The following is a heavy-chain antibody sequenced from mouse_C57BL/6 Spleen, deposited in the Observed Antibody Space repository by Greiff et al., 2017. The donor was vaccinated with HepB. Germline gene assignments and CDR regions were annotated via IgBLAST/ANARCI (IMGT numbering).Heavy chain of an antibody. V-gene: IGHV1-76*01. CDR1: GYTFTDYY. D-gene: IGHD1-1*02. Sequence: QVQLKESGAELVRPGASVKLSCKASGYTFTDYYINWVKQRPGQGLEWIARIYPGSGNTYYNEKFKGKATLTAEKSSSTAYMQLSSLTSEDSAVYFCARERDYVGYFDVWGTGTTVTVSS. J-gene: IGHJ1*03. CDR2: IYPGSGNT. CDR3: ARERDYVGYFDV.